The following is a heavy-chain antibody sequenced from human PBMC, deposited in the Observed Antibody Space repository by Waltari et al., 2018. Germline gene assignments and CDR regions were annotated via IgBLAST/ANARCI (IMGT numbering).Heavy chain of an antibody. CDR2: IRYDGSNK. D-gene: IGHD3-10*01. V-gene: IGHV3-30*02. Sequence: QVQLVESGGGVVQPGGSLRLSCEASGFTFSRYGMHWVRQAPGKGLEWVAFIRYDGSNKYYADSVKGRFTISRDNSKNTLYLQMNSLRAEDTAVYYCAKDQLLPQEYYFDYWGQGTLVTVSS. CDR3: AKDQLLPQEYYFDY. J-gene: IGHJ4*02. CDR1: GFTFSRYG.